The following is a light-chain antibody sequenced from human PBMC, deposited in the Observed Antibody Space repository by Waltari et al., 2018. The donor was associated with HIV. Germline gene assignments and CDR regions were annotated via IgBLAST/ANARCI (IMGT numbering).Light chain of an antibody. CDR3: QQSYNAPT. J-gene: IGKJ1*01. Sequence: DIQMTQSPPSLSASVGDRVAITCRANQNIKNFLNWYQQKPGKAPNLLIYDASSLQSGVPSRFRGSGSGTDFTLTIISLQPEDFATYCCQQSYNAPTFGQGTKVEIK. CDR1: QNIKNF. V-gene: IGKV1-39*01. CDR2: DAS.